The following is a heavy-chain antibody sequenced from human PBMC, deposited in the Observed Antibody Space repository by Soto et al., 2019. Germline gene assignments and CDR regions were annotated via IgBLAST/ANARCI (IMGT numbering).Heavy chain of an antibody. V-gene: IGHV1-8*01. CDR2: MNPNSGNT. J-gene: IGHJ4*02. CDR1: GYTFTSYD. D-gene: IGHD3-22*01. CDR3: ARAHYYDSSGYYPNFDY. Sequence: QVQLVQSGAEVKKPGASVKVSCKASGYTFTSYDINWVRQATGQGLEWMGWMNPNSGNTGYAQKFQGRVTMTRTTSISTAYMELSSLRSEDTAVYYCARAHYYDSSGYYPNFDYWGQGTLVTVSS.